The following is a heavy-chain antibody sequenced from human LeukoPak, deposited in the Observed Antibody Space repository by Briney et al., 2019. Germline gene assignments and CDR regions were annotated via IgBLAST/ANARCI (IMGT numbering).Heavy chain of an antibody. D-gene: IGHD3-22*01. Sequence: GGSLRLSCAASGFTFSSFRMSWVRQAPGKGLEWVANIKQDGSEKYYVDSVKGRFTISRDTAKNSLYLQMNSLRAEDTAVYYCARDFLPSYYCDSSGYYYWGQGTLVTVSS. V-gene: IGHV3-7*01. J-gene: IGHJ4*02. CDR1: GFTFSSFR. CDR3: ARDFLPSYYCDSSGYYY. CDR2: IKQDGSEK.